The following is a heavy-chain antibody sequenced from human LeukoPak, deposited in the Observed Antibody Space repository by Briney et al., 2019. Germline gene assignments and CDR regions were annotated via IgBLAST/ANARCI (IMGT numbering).Heavy chain of an antibody. Sequence: GGSLRLSCAASGFTFISYAMSWVRQAPVKGLEWVSIISGSGGSTYYADSVKGRFTISRDNSKNTLYLQMNSLRAEDTALYHCARVGGSYSYYYYYMDVWGKGTTVTISS. CDR1: GFTFISYA. J-gene: IGHJ6*03. CDR3: ARVGGSYSYYYYYMDV. V-gene: IGHV3-23*01. CDR2: ISGSGGST. D-gene: IGHD1-26*01.